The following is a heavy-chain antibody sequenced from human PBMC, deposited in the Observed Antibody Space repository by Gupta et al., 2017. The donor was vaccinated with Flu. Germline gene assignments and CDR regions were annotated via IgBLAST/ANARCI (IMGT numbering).Heavy chain of an antibody. Sequence: EVQLVESGGDLAQSGGSLRLSCAASGFTFSSYWMYWVRQPPGKGLVWVSSINTDGSSTTYADSVKGRFTISRDNAKNTLYLQMNSLRDEDTAVYFGGTIDAHAFHIWGQGTMVTVSS. D-gene: IGHD3-9*01. CDR3: GTIDAHAFHI. CDR2: INTDGSST. CDR1: GFTFSSYW. V-gene: IGHV3-74*01. J-gene: IGHJ3*02.